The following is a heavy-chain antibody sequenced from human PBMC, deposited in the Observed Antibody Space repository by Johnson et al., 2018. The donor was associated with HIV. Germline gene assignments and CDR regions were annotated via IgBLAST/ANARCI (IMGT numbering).Heavy chain of an antibody. V-gene: IGHV3-30*02. D-gene: IGHD2-15*01. CDR2: IRYDGSNK. Sequence: QVQLVESGGGVVQPGGSLRLSCAASGFTFSSYGMHWVRQAPGKGLEWVAFIRYDGSNKYYADSVKGRFTISRDNSKNTLYLQMNSLRDEDTALYYCARDLVLVVAASKGNAFYFWGQGTMVTVSS. CDR3: ARDLVLVVAASKGNAFYF. CDR1: GFTFSSYG. J-gene: IGHJ3*01.